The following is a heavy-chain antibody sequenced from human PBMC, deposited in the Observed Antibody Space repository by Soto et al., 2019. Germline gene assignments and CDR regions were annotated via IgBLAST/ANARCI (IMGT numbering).Heavy chain of an antibody. D-gene: IGHD1-26*01. J-gene: IGHJ4*02. Sequence: PGGSLRLSCAASGFTFSSYAMNWVRQAPGKGLEWVSAISGSGGTAYYADSVKGRFTISRDNSRKILYLQMDSLRADDTAVYYCARDGVGATTYFGYLDYWGQGAPVTVSS. V-gene: IGHV3-23*01. CDR2: ISGSGGTA. CDR3: ARDGVGATTYFGYLDY. CDR1: GFTFSSYA.